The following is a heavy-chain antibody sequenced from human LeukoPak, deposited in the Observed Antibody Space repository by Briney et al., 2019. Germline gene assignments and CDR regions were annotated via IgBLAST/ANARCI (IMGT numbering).Heavy chain of an antibody. CDR2: IYHSGST. Sequence: SETLSLTCTVSGDSISSGGYCWHWFRQHPGKGLEWIGYIYHSGSTNYNPSLKSRVTISVDTSKNQFSLKLSSVTAADTAVYYCAARCGGDCYQSRDYWGQGTLVTVSS. J-gene: IGHJ4*02. CDR3: AARCGGDCYQSRDY. V-gene: IGHV4-61*08. D-gene: IGHD2-21*02. CDR1: GDSISSGGYC.